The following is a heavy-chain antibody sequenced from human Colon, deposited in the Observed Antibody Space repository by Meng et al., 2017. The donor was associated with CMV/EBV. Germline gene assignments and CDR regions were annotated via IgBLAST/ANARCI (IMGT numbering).Heavy chain of an antibody. CDR2: IRYDGSSS. Sequence: GESLKISCVASGFKFRDYAMHWVRQAPGKGLEWVAFIRYDGSSSLYADSVRGRFSISRDNSKNTLYLQMKNLRPEDTALYYCAKVNTQYCSSVSCPKGGFDPWGQGTRVTVSS. V-gene: IGHV3-30*02. CDR1: GFKFRDYA. J-gene: IGHJ5*02. CDR3: AKVNTQYCSSVSCPKGGFDP. D-gene: IGHD2-2*01.